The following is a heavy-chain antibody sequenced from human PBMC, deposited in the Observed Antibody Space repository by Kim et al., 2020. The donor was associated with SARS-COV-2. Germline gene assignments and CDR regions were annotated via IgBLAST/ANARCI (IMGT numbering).Heavy chain of an antibody. D-gene: IGHD1-26*01. Sequence: SETLSLTCTVSGGSISSSSYYWGWIRQPPGKGLEWIGSIYYSGSTYYNPSLKSRVTISVDTSKNQFSLKLSSVTAADTAVYYCAREVGATTPYYYGMDVWGQGTTVTVSS. J-gene: IGHJ6*02. CDR3: AREVGATTPYYYGMDV. CDR2: IYYSGST. V-gene: IGHV4-39*02. CDR1: GGSISSSSYY.